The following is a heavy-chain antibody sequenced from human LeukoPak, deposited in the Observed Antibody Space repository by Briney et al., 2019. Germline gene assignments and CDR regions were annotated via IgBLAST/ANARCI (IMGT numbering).Heavy chain of an antibody. CDR1: GFTFSSYG. CDR2: IWYDGSNK. Sequence: GGSLRLSCAASGFTFSSYGMHWVRQAPGKGLEWVAVIWYDGSNKYYAGSVKGRFTISRDNSKNTLYLQMNSLRAEDTAVYYCARDLHSSGWYYFDYWGQGTLVTVSS. J-gene: IGHJ4*02. V-gene: IGHV3-33*01. D-gene: IGHD6-19*01. CDR3: ARDLHSSGWYYFDY.